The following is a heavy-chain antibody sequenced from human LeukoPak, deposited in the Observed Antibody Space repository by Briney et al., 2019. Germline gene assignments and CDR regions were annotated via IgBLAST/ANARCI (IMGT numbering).Heavy chain of an antibody. J-gene: IGHJ3*02. CDR2: ISAISSSST. CDR3: ARDFHRRYYDSSGYNAFDI. V-gene: IGHV3-48*04. Sequence: GGSLRPSCAASGFTFSSYSMDWVRQAPGKGLEWVSYISAISSSSTYYADSVKGRFTISRDNAKNSLYLQMNSLRAEDTAVYYCARDFHRRYYDSSGYNAFDIWGQGTMVTVSS. D-gene: IGHD3-22*01. CDR1: GFTFSSYS.